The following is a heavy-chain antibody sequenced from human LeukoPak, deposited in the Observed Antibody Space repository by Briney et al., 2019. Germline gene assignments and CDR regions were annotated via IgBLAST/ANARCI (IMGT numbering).Heavy chain of an antibody. D-gene: IGHD6-13*01. CDR2: INHSGGT. CDR1: GGSISSSSYY. J-gene: IGHJ4*02. V-gene: IGHV4-39*07. CDR3: ARGSSSWYEFDY. Sequence: SETLSLTCTVSGGSISSSSYYWGWIRQPPGKGLEWIGEINHSGGTNYNPSLKSRVTISVDTSKNQFSLKLSSVTAADTAVYYCARGSSSWYEFDYWGQGTLVTVSS.